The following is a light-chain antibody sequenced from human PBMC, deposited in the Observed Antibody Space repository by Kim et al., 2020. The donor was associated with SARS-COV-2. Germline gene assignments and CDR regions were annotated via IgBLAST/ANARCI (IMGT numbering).Light chain of an antibody. CDR2: EVS. Sequence: VTHSCTRTSVDVGRYNYVAGYQQHPGKAPKVMSYEVSKRPSGVPDRFTGSKSANTAFLTVSGLQVEDEADYYCSSYAGSNSFGVVFGGGTQLTVL. CDR3: SSYAGSNSFGVV. V-gene: IGLV2-8*01. J-gene: IGLJ3*02. CDR1: SVDVGRYNY.